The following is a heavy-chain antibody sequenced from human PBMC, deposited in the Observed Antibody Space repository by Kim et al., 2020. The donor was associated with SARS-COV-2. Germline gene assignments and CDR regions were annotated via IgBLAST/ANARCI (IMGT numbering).Heavy chain of an antibody. J-gene: IGHJ4*02. D-gene: IGHD5-12*01. CDR2: SSGSGDNR. CDR1: GFTFSSYA. V-gene: IGHV3-23*01. CDR3: VKLTAGHPTHSGYDE. Sequence: GGSLRLSCAASGFTFSSYAMNWVRQPPGKGLEWVSTSSGSGDNRYYADSVKGRFTISRDTPASTRYLQMNRLRVEDTAVYYCVKLTAGHPTHSGYDEWGQGTLVTVSS.